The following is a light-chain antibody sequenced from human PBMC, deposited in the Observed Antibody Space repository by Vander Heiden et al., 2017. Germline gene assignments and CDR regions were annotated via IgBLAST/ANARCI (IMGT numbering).Light chain of an antibody. Sequence: QSGLTQPASVAGAAGQAITISCAGTSSDVVNDNYVCLYQHHPVKAPKLVIYDVTNRPAGVATRFSGAKSGNTAFLTISGLEPEDEADYYCSSYTTSSTQVFGTGTKVTVL. CDR1: SSDVVNDNY. CDR2: DVT. J-gene: IGLJ1*01. CDR3: SSYTTSSTQV. V-gene: IGLV2-14*03.